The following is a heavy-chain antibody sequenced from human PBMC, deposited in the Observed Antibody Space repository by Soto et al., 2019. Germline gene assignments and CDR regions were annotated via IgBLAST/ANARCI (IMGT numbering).Heavy chain of an antibody. D-gene: IGHD6-19*01. Sequence: SETLSLTCSVSGGSISSGPYSWGWIRQPPGKGLEWIGYISYSGSTNYNPSLESRVTISVDTSNKNFSLKLASVTAADTAVYYCARAPYSSGWPDSWGQGTLVTVSS. CDR3: ARAPYSSGWPDS. J-gene: IGHJ4*02. CDR1: GGSISSGPYS. CDR2: ISYSGST. V-gene: IGHV4-61*03.